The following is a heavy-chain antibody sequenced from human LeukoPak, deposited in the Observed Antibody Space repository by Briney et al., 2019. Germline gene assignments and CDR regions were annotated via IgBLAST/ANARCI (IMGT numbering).Heavy chain of an antibody. J-gene: IGHJ3*01. CDR3: ARDIQLST. Sequence: GGSLRLSCVASGFTFSSYWMRWVRQAPGQGLVWVSRINSDGSSTSYADSVKGRFTISRDNAKNTLYLQMNSLRAEDTAIYYCARDIQLSTWGLGTMVTVSS. CDR1: GFTFSSYW. V-gene: IGHV3-74*01. D-gene: IGHD5-24*01. CDR2: INSDGSST.